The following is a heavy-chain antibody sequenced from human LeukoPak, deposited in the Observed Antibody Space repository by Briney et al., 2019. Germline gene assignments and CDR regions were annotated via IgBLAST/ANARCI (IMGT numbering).Heavy chain of an antibody. Sequence: SETLSLTCSVSGGSISDYFWGWIRQPPGKGLEWNGHVYYIGKPTCCPSLESRVSISVDTSKNQFSLELTSVTAADTAVYYCARRFRTGGDLHHDAYDVWGQGTEVTVSS. CDR2: VYYIGKP. V-gene: IGHV4-59*12. CDR1: GGSISDYF. D-gene: IGHD3-16*01. CDR3: ARRFRTGGDLHHDAYDV. J-gene: IGHJ3*01.